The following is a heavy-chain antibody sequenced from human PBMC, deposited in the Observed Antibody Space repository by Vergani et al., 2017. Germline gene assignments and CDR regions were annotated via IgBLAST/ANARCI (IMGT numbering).Heavy chain of an antibody. V-gene: IGHV3-30*02. J-gene: IGHJ3*02. CDR2: IRYDGSNK. CDR3: AKDDYYDSSVMDSFDI. D-gene: IGHD3-22*01. CDR1: GFTFSSYG. Sequence: QVQLVESGGGVVQPGGSLRLSCAASGFTFSSYGMHWVRQAPGKGLEWVAFIRYDGSNKYYADSVKGLFTISRDNSKNTLYLQINSLRAEDTSVYYFAKDDYYDSSVMDSFDIWGQGTMVTVSS.